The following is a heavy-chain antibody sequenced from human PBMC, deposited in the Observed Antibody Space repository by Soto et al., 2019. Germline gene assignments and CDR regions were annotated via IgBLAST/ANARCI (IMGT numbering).Heavy chain of an antibody. J-gene: IGHJ3*02. V-gene: IGHV3-30*19. CDR2: ISRDGSKQ. D-gene: IGHD3-16*01. CDR1: GFTVSNYG. CDR3: VRDDDGGPNAFDI. Sequence: QVHLVESGGGVVQPERSLRLSCVASGFTVSNYGMHWVRQVPGKGLEWVSLISRDGSKQFYTDSVKGRFTISRDNSKNLLSLQMNNLRVEDTAVYYCVRDDDGGPNAFDICGQGTMVTVSS.